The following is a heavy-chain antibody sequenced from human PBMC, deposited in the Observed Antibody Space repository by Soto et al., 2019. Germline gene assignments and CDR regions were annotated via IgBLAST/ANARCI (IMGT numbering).Heavy chain of an antibody. CDR1: GFSLSTSGVG. CDR2: IYWDDDK. V-gene: IGHV2-5*02. Sequence: QITLKESGPTLVKPTQTLTLTCTFSGFSLSTSGVGVGWIRQPPGKALEWLALIYWDDDKRYSPSLKSRLTLPKDTSKNQVVLTMTTMYPVYTATYYCAHVYGGYDNFDYWGQGTLVTVSS. CDR3: AHVYGGYDNFDY. J-gene: IGHJ4*02. D-gene: IGHD5-12*01.